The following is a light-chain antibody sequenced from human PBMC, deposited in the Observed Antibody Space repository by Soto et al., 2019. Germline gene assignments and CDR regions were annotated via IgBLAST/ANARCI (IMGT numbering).Light chain of an antibody. CDR2: GAS. Sequence: EIVLTQSPATLSVSPGERATLSCRASQSVSANLAWYQQKPGQPPRLLIYGASTMATGVPARLSGSGSGTEFTLTISGLQSEDFAVYYCQQYDNWPTFGPGTKVDLK. V-gene: IGKV3-15*01. CDR3: QQYDNWPT. CDR1: QSVSAN. J-gene: IGKJ3*01.